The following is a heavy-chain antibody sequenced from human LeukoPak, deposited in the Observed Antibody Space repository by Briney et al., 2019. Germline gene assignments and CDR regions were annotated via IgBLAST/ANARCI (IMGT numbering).Heavy chain of an antibody. CDR1: GYTFTCYY. J-gene: IGHJ4*02. V-gene: IGHV1-2*02. Sequence: ASVKVSCKASGYTFTCYYMHWVRQAPGQGLEWMGWINPNSGGTNHAQKFQGRVTMTMDTSISTAYMELSRLRSDDTAVYYCARDRPLDADDYYGFYYFDYWGQGTLVTVSS. D-gene: IGHD3-10*01. CDR3: ARDRPLDADDYYGFYYFDY. CDR2: INPNSGGT.